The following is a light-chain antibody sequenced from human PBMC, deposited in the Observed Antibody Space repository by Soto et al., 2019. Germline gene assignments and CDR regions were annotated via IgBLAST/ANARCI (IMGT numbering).Light chain of an antibody. Sequence: DIQMTQSPSTLSASVGDRVTITFRASQTISRWLAWYQQKPGKAPKLLIYEASSLQSGVPSRFSGSGSGTEFTLTISGLQSDDFAVYFCQQYNKWPPWTFGHGTKVDIK. J-gene: IGKJ1*01. V-gene: IGKV1-5*03. CDR3: QQYNKWPPWT. CDR2: EAS. CDR1: QTISRW.